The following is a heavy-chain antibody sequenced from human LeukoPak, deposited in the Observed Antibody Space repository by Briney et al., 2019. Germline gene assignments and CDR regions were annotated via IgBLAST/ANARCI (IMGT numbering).Heavy chain of an antibody. CDR2: IYHSGST. V-gene: IGHV4-30-2*01. CDR1: GGSISSGGYY. Sequence: SQTLSLTCTVSGGSISSGGYYWSWIRQPPGKGLEWIGYIYHSGSTYYDPSLKSRVTISVDRSKNQFSLKLSSVTAADTAVYYCARESASGSYYIFDYWGQGTLVTVSS. CDR3: ARESASGSYYIFDY. J-gene: IGHJ4*02. D-gene: IGHD1-26*01.